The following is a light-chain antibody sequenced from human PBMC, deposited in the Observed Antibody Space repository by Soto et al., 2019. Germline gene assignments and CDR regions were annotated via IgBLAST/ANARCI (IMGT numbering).Light chain of an antibody. Sequence: DVPVTPSPAPLSPSVGYRVSNTCGASQTITRWMAWYQQKPGKAPKLLIYDASTLESGVPSRFSGSRSGTEFTLTISSLQPDDFASYYCQQYNSYSWTFGQGTKVDIK. CDR2: DAS. V-gene: IGKV1-5*01. J-gene: IGKJ1*01. CDR1: QTITRW. CDR3: QQYNSYSWT.